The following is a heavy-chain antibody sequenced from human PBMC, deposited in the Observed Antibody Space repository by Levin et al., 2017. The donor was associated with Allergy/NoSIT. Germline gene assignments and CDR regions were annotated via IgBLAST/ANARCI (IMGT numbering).Heavy chain of an antibody. CDR3: VRGGCSSTSCLDY. V-gene: IGHV3-74*01. D-gene: IGHD2-2*01. CDR1: GFTFSPYY. Sequence: GSLRLSCAASGFTFSPYYMHWVRQAPGKGLAWVSNIHSDTTITNYADSVKGRFTISRDNAKNTLYLQMNSLRAEDTAVYYCVRGGCSSTSCLDYWGQGTLVTVSS. J-gene: IGHJ4*02. CDR2: IHSDTTIT.